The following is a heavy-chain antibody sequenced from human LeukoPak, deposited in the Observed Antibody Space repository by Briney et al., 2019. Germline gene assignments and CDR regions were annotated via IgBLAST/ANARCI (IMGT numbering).Heavy chain of an antibody. CDR1: GFTFSNYA. Sequence: PGGSLRLSGAASGFTFSNYAMSWVRQAPGKGLEWVSVISGSGGSTYYADSVKGRFTISRDNPKNTLYLQMNSLRAEDTAVYYCAKAGGWFGELLQTSADNWFDPWGQGTLVTVSS. CDR2: ISGSGGST. D-gene: IGHD3-10*01. CDR3: AKAGGWFGELLQTSADNWFDP. V-gene: IGHV3-23*01. J-gene: IGHJ5*02.